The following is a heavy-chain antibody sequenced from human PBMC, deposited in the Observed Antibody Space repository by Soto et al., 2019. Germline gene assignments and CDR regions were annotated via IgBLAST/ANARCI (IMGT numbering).Heavy chain of an antibody. V-gene: IGHV3-49*03. J-gene: IGHJ3*02. Sequence: GGSLRLSCTASGFTFGDYAMSWFRQAPGKGLEWVGFISSRACGGTSEYAASVKGRFNISRDDSKSIAYQQMNSLKTEHTAVYYCIKEYYAYIWGSRRIMGFDIWGQGTMVTVSS. CDR1: GFTFGDYA. D-gene: IGHD3-16*01. CDR3: IKEYYAYIWGSRRIMGFDI. CDR2: ISSRACGGTS.